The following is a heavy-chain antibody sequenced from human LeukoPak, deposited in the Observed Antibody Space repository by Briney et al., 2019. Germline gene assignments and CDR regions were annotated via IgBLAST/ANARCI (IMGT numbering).Heavy chain of an antibody. V-gene: IGHV3-23*01. Sequence: GGSLRLSCAASGFTFSSYGMHWVRQAPGKGLEWVSAISGSGGSTYYADSVKGRFTISRDNSKNTLYLQMNSLRAEDTAVYYCAKGGSGWSGYFDYWGQGTLVTVSS. CDR2: ISGSGGST. CDR1: GFTFSSYG. J-gene: IGHJ4*02. D-gene: IGHD6-19*01. CDR3: AKGGSGWSGYFDY.